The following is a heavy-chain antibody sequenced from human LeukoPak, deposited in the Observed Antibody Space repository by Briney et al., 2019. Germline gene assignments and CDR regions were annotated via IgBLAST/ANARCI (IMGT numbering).Heavy chain of an antibody. CDR1: GGSISSGDYY. CDR3: ARAPARPFWSGFDAFDI. D-gene: IGHD3-3*01. J-gene: IGHJ3*02. V-gene: IGHV4-39*07. Sequence: PSETLSLTCTVSGGSISSGDYYWSWIRQPPGKGLEWIGEINHSGSTNYNPSLKSRVTISVDTSKNQFSLKLSSVTAADTAVYYCARAPARPFWSGFDAFDIWGQGTTVTVSS. CDR2: INHSGST.